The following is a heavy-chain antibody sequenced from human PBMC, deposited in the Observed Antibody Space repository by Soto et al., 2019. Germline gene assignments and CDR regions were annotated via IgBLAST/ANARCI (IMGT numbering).Heavy chain of an antibody. J-gene: IGHJ4*02. CDR1: GFSFSTYS. CDR2: LSHGGAYT. V-gene: IGHV3-23*01. Sequence: EESLRLSCAASGFSFSTYSMAWVRQAPGKGPEWVSGLSHGGAYTFYADSVKGRFTISVDISQNTVYLQMNSLRTEDTAVYYCAKWSGYGDAWGQGTLVTVSS. D-gene: IGHD4-17*01. CDR3: AKWSGYGDA.